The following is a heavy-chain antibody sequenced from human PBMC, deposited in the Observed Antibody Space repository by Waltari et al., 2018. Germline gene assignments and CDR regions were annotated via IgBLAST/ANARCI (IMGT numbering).Heavy chain of an antibody. V-gene: IGHV2-26*01. CDR1: GFSLSNARMG. Sequence: QVTLKESGPVLVKPTETLTPTCTVSGFSLSNARMGVSWIRQPPGKALEWLAHLFSNDEKSYTTSLKTRLTISTDTAKSQVVLTMTSMDPVDTATYYCARGRDAYNCVDIWGQGTMVTVSS. D-gene: IGHD2-21*01. J-gene: IGHJ3*02. CDR3: ARGRDAYNCVDI. CDR2: LFSNDEK.